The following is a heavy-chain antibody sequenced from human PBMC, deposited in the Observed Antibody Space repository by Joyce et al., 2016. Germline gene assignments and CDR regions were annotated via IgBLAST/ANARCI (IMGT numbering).Heavy chain of an antibody. J-gene: IGHJ4*02. D-gene: IGHD6-19*01. CDR3: AKQGAVAPYFDY. CDR1: GFNFSCYN. Sequence: QVQLVESGGGVVQLGRFLRLSCAASGFNFSCYNFHWVRQAQGKGLELVTVRSYYGNNQYYSDSLMRRFTVSRDNSKNTLYLQMISLRADDSAVYYCAKQGAVAPYFDYWGQGTLVTVSS. V-gene: IGHV3-30*18. CDR2: RSYYGNNQ.